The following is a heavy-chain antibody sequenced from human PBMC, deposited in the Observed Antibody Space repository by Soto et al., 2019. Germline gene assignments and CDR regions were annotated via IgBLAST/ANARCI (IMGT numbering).Heavy chain of an antibody. D-gene: IGHD6-13*01. J-gene: IGHJ4*02. CDR1: GGSISSGGYY. Sequence: QVQLQESGPGLVKPSQTLSLTCTVSGGSISSGGYYWSWIRQHPGKGLEWIGYIYYSGSTYYNPSLKSRVTISVDTSKNQFSLKLSSVTAADTAVYYCARVARPPPRSMAAAGTMDYWGQGTLVTVSS. CDR2: IYYSGST. CDR3: ARVARPPPRSMAAAGTMDY. V-gene: IGHV4-31*03.